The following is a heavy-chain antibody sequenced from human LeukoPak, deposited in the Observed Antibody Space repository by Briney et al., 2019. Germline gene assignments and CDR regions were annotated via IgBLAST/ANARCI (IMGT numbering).Heavy chain of an antibody. Sequence: SGTLSLTCTVSSYAMSSGYYWGWIRQPPGKGLEWIGHIYHSGNSCYKPSLKSRVTISVDTSKNEFSLKVNSVTAADTAVYFCARQPDFGGVIVSSWFDPWGEGAQVTVSS. D-gene: IGHD3-16*02. V-gene: IGHV4-38-2*02. CDR1: SYAMSSGYY. CDR2: IYHSGNS. CDR3: ARQPDFGGVIVSSWFDP. J-gene: IGHJ5*02.